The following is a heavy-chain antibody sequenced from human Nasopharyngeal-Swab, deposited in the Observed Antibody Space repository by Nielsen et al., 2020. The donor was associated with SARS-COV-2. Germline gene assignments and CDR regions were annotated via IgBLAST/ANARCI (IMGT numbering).Heavy chain of an antibody. D-gene: IGHD3-10*01. V-gene: IGHV3-23*03. J-gene: IGHJ6*02. Sequence: GESLKISCAVSGFTFSSYAMSWVRQAPGKGLEWVSVIYSGGSSTYYADSVKGRFTISRDNSKNTLYLQMNSLRAEDTAVYYCAKVKSTHYYGSAKNYYYGMDVWGQGTTVTVSS. CDR3: AKVKSTHYYGSAKNYYYGMDV. CDR1: GFTFSSYA. CDR2: IYSGGSST.